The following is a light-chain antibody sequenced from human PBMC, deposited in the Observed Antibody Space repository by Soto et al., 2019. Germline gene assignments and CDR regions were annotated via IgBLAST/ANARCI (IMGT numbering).Light chain of an antibody. CDR2: AAC. CDR1: QSISSY. J-gene: IGKJ1*01. V-gene: IGKV1-39*01. Sequence: DIQMTQSPSSLSASVGDRVPITCRASQSISSYLNWYQHKPGNAPKLLIYAACRLQSGVRSRCSGSGSGSDFTLTSSSLQPEEFATYYCQQSYITPWTFGQGTKVEIK. CDR3: QQSYITPWT.